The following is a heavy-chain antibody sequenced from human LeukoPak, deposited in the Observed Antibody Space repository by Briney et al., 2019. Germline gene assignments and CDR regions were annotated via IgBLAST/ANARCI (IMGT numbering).Heavy chain of an antibody. V-gene: IGHV3-21*01. J-gene: IGHJ4*02. D-gene: IGHD2-21*02. CDR3: ARIASYCGGDCHPTDDY. Sequence: GGSLRLSCAASGFTFSSYSMNWVRQAPGKGLEWVSSISSSSSYIYYADSVKGRFTTSRDNAKNSLYLQMNSLRAEDTAVYYCARIASYCGGDCHPTDDYWGQGTLVTVSS. CDR2: ISSSSSYI. CDR1: GFTFSSYS.